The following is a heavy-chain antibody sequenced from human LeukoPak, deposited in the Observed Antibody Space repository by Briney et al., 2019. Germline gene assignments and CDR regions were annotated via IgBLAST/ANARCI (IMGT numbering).Heavy chain of an antibody. Sequence: PSETLSLTCTVSGGSISSSSYYWGWIRQPPGKGLEWIGSIYYSGSTHYNPSLKSRVTISVDTSKNQFSLKLSSVTAADTAVYYCARNCSSTNCYGYLDYWGQGTLVTVSS. D-gene: IGHD2-2*01. J-gene: IGHJ4*02. CDR3: ARNCSSTNCYGYLDY. CDR1: GGSISSSSYY. V-gene: IGHV4-39*01. CDR2: IYYSGST.